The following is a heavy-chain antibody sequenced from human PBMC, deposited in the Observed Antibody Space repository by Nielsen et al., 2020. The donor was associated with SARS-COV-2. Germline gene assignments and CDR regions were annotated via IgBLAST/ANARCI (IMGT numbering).Heavy chain of an antibody. CDR2: IKQDGSEK. Sequence: GESLKISCAASGFTFSSYAMSWVRQAPGKGLEWVANIKQDGSEKYYVDSVKGRFTISRDNAKNSLYLQMNSLRAEDTAVYYCARDRLAAAPLPYYYGMDVWGQGTTVTASS. V-gene: IGHV3-7*01. D-gene: IGHD6-13*01. J-gene: IGHJ6*02. CDR1: GFTFSSYA. CDR3: ARDRLAAAPLPYYYGMDV.